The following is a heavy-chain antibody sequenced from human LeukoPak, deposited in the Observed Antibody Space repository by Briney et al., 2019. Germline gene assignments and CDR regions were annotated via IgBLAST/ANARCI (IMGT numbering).Heavy chain of an antibody. CDR3: ARDAPGVYDILTGLLFDP. CDR2: ISAYNGNT. CDR1: GYTFTSYG. Sequence: ASVKVSCKASGYTFTSYGISWVRQAPGQGLEWMGWISAYNGNTNYAQKLQGRVTMTTDTSTSTAYMELRSLRSEDTAVYYCARDAPGVYDILTGLLFDPWGQGTLVTVSS. J-gene: IGHJ5*02. D-gene: IGHD3-9*01. V-gene: IGHV1-18*01.